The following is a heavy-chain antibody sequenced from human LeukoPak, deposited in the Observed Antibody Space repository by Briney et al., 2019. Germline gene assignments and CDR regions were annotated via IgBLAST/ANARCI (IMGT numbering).Heavy chain of an antibody. CDR2: IYTSENT. CDR1: GGYIGSCY. D-gene: IGHD4-17*01. J-gene: IGHJ6*03. V-gene: IGHV4-4*07. Sequence: SETLSLTCTVSGGYIGSCYWSWIRQPAGKGLEWIGRIYTSENTEYNPSLKSRVTMSVDMSTSQFSLRLTSVTAADTAVYYCAREADYGDYSKSFYYMDVWGKGTTVTVSS. CDR3: AREADYGDYSKSFYYMDV.